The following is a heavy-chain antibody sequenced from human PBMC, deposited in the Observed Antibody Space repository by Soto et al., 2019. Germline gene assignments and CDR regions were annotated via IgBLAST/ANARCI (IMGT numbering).Heavy chain of an antibody. V-gene: IGHV1-69*12. Sequence: QVQLVQSGAEVKKPGSSVKVSCKASGGTFSSYAISWVRQAPGQGLEWMGGIIPIFGTANYAQKFQGRVTITADESTSTAYMELSSLRPEDTAVYYCGTVMRERGKPPGGDYWGQGPLVTVSS. CDR3: GTVMRERGKPPGGDY. CDR2: IIPIFGTA. D-gene: IGHD1-26*01. CDR1: GGTFSSYA. J-gene: IGHJ4*02.